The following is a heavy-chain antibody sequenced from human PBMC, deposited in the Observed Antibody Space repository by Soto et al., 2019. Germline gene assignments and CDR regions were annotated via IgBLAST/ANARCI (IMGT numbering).Heavy chain of an antibody. D-gene: IGHD6-13*01. CDR2: ISSSSSYI. CDR3: ARDQGHNSSWYYYYYYMDV. Sequence: GGSLRLSCAASGFTFSSYSMNWVRQAPGKGLEWVSSISSSSSYIYYADSVKGRFTISRDNAKNSLYLQMNSLRAEDTAVYYCARDQGHNSSWYYYYYYMDVWGKGTTVTVSS. V-gene: IGHV3-21*01. CDR1: GFTFSSYS. J-gene: IGHJ6*03.